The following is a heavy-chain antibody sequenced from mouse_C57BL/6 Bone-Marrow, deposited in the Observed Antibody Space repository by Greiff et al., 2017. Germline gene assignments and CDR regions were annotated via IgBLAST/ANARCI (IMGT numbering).Heavy chain of an antibody. J-gene: IGHJ2*01. CDR3: ASRIYYYGSSYY. D-gene: IGHD1-1*01. V-gene: IGHV1-64*01. CDR1: GYTFTSYW. CDR2: IHPNSGST. Sequence: VQLQQPGAELVKPGASVKLSCKASGYTFTSYWMHWVKQRPGQGLEWIGMIHPNSGSTNYNEKFKSKATLTVDKSSSTAYMPLSSLTSEDSAVYYCASRIYYYGSSYYWGQGTTLTVAS.